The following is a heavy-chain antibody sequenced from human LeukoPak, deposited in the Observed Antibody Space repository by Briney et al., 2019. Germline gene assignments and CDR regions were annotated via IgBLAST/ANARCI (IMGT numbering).Heavy chain of an antibody. CDR1: GYTFTSYY. CDR2: INPSGGST. J-gene: IGHJ6*03. Sequence: GASVKASCKASGYTFTSYYMHWVRQAPGQGLEWMGIINPSGGSTSYAQKFQGRVTMTRDTSTSTVYMELSSLRSEDTAVYYCARDLAAAGYYYYMDVWGKGTTVTVSS. CDR3: ARDLAAAGYYYYMDV. V-gene: IGHV1-46*01. D-gene: IGHD6-13*01.